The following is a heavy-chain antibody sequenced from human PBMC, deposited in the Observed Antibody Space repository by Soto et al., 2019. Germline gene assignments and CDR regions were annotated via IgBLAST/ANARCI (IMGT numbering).Heavy chain of an antibody. CDR3: ARAATSTRYYDFWSGYYRESNDYYYGMDV. V-gene: IGHV3-30-3*01. CDR2: ISYDGSNK. Sequence: GGSLRLSCAASGFTFSSYAMHWVRQAPGQGLEWVAVISYDGSNKYYADSVKGRFTISRDNSKNTLYLQMNSLRAEDTAVYYCARAATSTRYYDFWSGYYRESNDYYYGMDVWGQGTMVTVSS. D-gene: IGHD3-3*01. CDR1: GFTFSSYA. J-gene: IGHJ6*02.